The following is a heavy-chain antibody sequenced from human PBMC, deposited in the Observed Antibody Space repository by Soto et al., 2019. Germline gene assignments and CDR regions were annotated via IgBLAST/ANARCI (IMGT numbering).Heavy chain of an antibody. CDR2: IWYDGSNK. D-gene: IGHD4-17*01. V-gene: IGHV3-33*01. J-gene: IGHJ4*02. Sequence: QVQLVESGGGVVQPGRSLRLSCAASGFTFSSYGMHWVRQAPGKGLEWVAVIWYDGSNKYYADSVKGRFTISRDNSKNTLYLQMNSLRAEDTAVYYCARDYGGNSLDYSGQGTLVTVSS. CDR3: ARDYGGNSLDY. CDR1: GFTFSSYG.